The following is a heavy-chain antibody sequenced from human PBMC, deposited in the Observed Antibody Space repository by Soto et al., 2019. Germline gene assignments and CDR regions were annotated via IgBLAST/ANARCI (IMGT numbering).Heavy chain of an antibody. CDR3: ARDRAWAARSLAHWFDS. V-gene: IGHV1-18*01. Sequence: ASVKVSCKASGYTFSSYGISWVRQAPGQGLEWMGWISAYSGNTKYPQNLQDRVTMTTDASTSTAHMELRSLRSDDTAVYYCARDRAWAARSLAHWFDSWGQGTLVTVSS. D-gene: IGHD6-6*01. J-gene: IGHJ5*01. CDR1: GYTFSSYG. CDR2: ISAYSGNT.